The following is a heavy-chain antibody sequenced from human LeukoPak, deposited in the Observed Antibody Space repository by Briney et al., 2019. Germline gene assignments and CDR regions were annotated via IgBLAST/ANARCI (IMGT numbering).Heavy chain of an antibody. V-gene: IGHV4-34*01. J-gene: IGHJ4*02. CDR3: ARQGGNDFWSGYSSDYFDY. D-gene: IGHD3-3*01. CDR2: INHSGST. CDR1: GASFSGYY. Sequence: SETLSLTCAVSGASFSGYYWSWIRQPPGKGLEWIGEINHSGSTNYNPSLKSRVTISVDTSKNQFSLKLSSVTAADTAVYYCARQGGNDFWSGYSSDYFDYWGQGTLVTVSS.